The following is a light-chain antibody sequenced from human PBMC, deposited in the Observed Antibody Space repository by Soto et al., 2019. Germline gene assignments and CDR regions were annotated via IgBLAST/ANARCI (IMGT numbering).Light chain of an antibody. Sequence: QSVLTQPASLSGSPGQSITISCTGTSSDIGAYDYVSWFQQHPGKAPKLMISEVNNRPSGVSNRFSGSKSGNTAYLTISWLQVEDEAEYFCCSFTTTSTHDFGTGTKLTVL. V-gene: IGLV2-14*01. J-gene: IGLJ1*01. CDR1: SSDIGAYDY. CDR3: CSFTTTSTHD. CDR2: EVN.